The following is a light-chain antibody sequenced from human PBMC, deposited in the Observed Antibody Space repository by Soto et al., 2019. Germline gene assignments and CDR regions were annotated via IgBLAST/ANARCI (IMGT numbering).Light chain of an antibody. CDR3: QQYINWPSCT. V-gene: IGKV3-15*01. CDR1: QSVNTF. J-gene: IGKJ1*01. Sequence: EKVLTQSPATLSLSPGERATLSCRASQSVNTFLAWYQHKPGQAPRLLIYGASTSATGIPARFSGSGSGTEFTLTISSLHSEDFAVYYCQQYINWPSCTFGQGTKVEV. CDR2: GAS.